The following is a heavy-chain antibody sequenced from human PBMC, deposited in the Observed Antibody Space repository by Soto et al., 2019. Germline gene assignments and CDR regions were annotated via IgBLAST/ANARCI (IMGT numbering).Heavy chain of an antibody. V-gene: IGHV3-30-3*01. Sequence: QAPGKGLEWVAVISYDGSNKYYADSVKGRFTISRDNSKNTLYLQMNSLRAEDTAVYYCARDLENYYDSSGYGYWGQGTLVTVS. J-gene: IGHJ4*02. CDR3: ARDLENYYDSSGYGY. CDR2: ISYDGSNK. D-gene: IGHD3-22*01.